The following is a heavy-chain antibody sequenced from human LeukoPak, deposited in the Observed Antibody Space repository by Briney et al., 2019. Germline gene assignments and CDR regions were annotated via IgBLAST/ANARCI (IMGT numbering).Heavy chain of an antibody. Sequence: GGSLTLSCAASGFTVSTNCMTWLRQAPGKGLEWVSTIYSGGTTYYADSEMGRFTISRHNSRNTLYLQMNSLRAEDTAVYYCARVDTVMAYYFDLWGQGTLVSVSS. CDR3: ARVDTVMAYYFDL. D-gene: IGHD5-18*01. CDR2: IYSGGTT. V-gene: IGHV3-53*04. J-gene: IGHJ4*02. CDR1: GFTVSTNC.